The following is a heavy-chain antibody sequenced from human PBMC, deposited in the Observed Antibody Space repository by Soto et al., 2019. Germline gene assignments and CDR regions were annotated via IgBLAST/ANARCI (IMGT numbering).Heavy chain of an antibody. CDR3: TKGYDGGAFDI. D-gene: IGHD3-16*01. Sequence: EVQLVESGGGLVKPGGSLRLSCAASGFTFSNAWMSWVRQAPGKGLEWVGRIKSKTDGGTTDYASPVKGRFTISRDDSKYTLYLQMNSLNTADTAVYYCTKGYDGGAFDIWGQGTMVTVSS. CDR1: GFTFSNAW. V-gene: IGHV3-15*01. J-gene: IGHJ3*02. CDR2: IKSKTDGGTT.